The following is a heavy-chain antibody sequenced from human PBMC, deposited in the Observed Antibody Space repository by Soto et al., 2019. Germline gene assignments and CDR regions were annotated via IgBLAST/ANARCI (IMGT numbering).Heavy chain of an antibody. CDR3: ARDPHEFWTSYWFDP. V-gene: IGHV1-18*01. Sequence: ASVKVSCKAPRDTFNTYGINWVRQAPGQGLELMGWISAYDGKTTSAEKFQGRVTLTTDTSTSTAYMELRSLRSDDTAIYYCARDPHEFWTSYWFDPWGQGTPVTVSS. D-gene: IGHD3-3*01. CDR2: ISAYDGKT. CDR1: RDTFNTYG. J-gene: IGHJ5*02.